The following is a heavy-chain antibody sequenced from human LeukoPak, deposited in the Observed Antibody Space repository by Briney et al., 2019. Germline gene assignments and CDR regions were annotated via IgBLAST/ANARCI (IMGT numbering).Heavy chain of an antibody. D-gene: IGHD3-3*01. CDR3: ARGSIFGVVPFDY. J-gene: IGHJ4*02. CDR2: INPNSGGT. CDR1: GCTFTGYY. Sequence: ASVKVSCKASGCTFTGYYMHWVRRAPGQGLEWMGWINPNSGGTNYAQKFQGRVTMTRDTSISTAYMELSRLRSDDTAVYYCARGSIFGVVPFDYWGQGTLVTVSS. V-gene: IGHV1-2*02.